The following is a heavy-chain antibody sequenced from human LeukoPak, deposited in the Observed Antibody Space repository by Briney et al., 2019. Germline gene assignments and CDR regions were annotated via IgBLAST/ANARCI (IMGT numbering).Heavy chain of an antibody. CDR1: GFTFSSYA. V-gene: IGHV3-23*01. CDR2: ISGSGGST. Sequence: GGSLRLSCAASGFTFSSYAMSWVRQAPGKGLEWVSAISGSGGSTYHADSVKGRFTISRDNSKNTLYLQMNSLRAEDAAVYYCAKDEWGSSWFFDYWGQGTLVTVSS. D-gene: IGHD6-13*01. J-gene: IGHJ4*02. CDR3: AKDEWGSSWFFDY.